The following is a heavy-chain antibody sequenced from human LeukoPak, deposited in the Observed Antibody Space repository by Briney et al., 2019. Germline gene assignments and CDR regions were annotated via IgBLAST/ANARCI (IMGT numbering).Heavy chain of an antibody. CDR3: APDMLAEAGTEDY. Sequence: GGSLRLSCAASGFTFSSYAMSWVRQAPGKGLEWVSAISGSGGSTYYADSVKGRFTISRDNSKNTLYLQMNSLRAEDTVVYHCAPDMLAEAGTEDYWDQGTQVTVSS. D-gene: IGHD6-19*01. CDR1: GFTFSSYA. V-gene: IGHV3-23*01. CDR2: ISGSGGST. J-gene: IGHJ4*02.